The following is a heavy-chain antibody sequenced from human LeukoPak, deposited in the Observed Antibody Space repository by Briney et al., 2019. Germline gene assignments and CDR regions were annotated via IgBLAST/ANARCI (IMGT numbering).Heavy chain of an antibody. CDR2: IYYSGST. V-gene: IGHV4-31*03. CDR3: ARDPTRGDHIAAAGY. D-gene: IGHD6-13*01. CDR1: GGSISSGGYY. Sequence: SETLSLTCTVSGGSISSGGYYWRWIRQHPGKGLEWIGYIYYSGSTYYNPSLKSRVTISVDTSKNQFSLKLSSVAAADTAVYYCARDPTRGDHIAAAGYWGQGTLVTVSS. J-gene: IGHJ4*02.